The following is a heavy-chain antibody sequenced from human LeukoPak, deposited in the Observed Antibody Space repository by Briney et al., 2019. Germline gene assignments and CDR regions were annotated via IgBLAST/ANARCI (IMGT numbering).Heavy chain of an antibody. CDR2: IRRDGTT. Sequence: GGSLRLSCAASGFTVSSYWIHWVHQAPGKGLVWVSLIRRDGTTSFAASVQGRFTISRDNARNTLYLQMNSLAAEDTAVYYCARGAGQATPFDYWGPGTLVTVSS. J-gene: IGHJ4*02. D-gene: IGHD2-15*01. V-gene: IGHV3-74*01. CDR1: GFTVSSYW. CDR3: ARGAGQATPFDY.